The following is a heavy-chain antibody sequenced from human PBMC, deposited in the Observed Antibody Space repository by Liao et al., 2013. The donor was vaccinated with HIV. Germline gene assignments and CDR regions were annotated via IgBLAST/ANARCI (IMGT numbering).Heavy chain of an antibody. CDR1: GGSITSGDYY. CDR3: ARAPYYSGSGSYSNSIPFDY. V-gene: IGHV4-30-4*08. Sequence: QVQLQESGPGLVKPSQTLSLTCTVSGGSITSGDYYWSWIRQPPGKGLEWIGYTYNSGSTYYNPSLKSRVTMSVDTSKNQFSLKLSSVTAADTAVYYCARAPYYSGSGSYSNSIPFDYWGQGTLVTVSS. D-gene: IGHD3-10*01. CDR2: TYNSGST. J-gene: IGHJ4*02.